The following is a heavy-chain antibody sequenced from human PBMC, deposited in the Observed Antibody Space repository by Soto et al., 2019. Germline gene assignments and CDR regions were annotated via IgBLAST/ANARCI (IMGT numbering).Heavy chain of an antibody. CDR2: ISYDGSNK. CDR3: ARDAQSRLEWLLPKGWGCFDY. D-gene: IGHD3-3*01. CDR1: GFTFSSYA. V-gene: IGHV3-30-3*01. J-gene: IGHJ4*02. Sequence: QVQLVESGGGVVQPGRSLRLSCAASGFTFSSYAMHWVRQAPGKGLEWVAVISYDGSNKYYADSVKGRFTISRDNSKNTRDLQMNRLRAEDTAVYYCARDAQSRLEWLLPKGWGCFDYWGQGTLVTVSS.